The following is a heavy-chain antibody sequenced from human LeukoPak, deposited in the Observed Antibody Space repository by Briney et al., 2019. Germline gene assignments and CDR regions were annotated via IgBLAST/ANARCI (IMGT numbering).Heavy chain of an antibody. CDR3: ARQGADSSGYLEGLGY. D-gene: IGHD3-22*01. CDR2: IYPGDSDT. J-gene: IGHJ4*02. Sequence: GESLKISCKGSGYSFTSSWIAWVRQMPGKGLEWMGIIYPGDSDTRYSPSFQGQVTISADKSTSTAYLQWSSLKASDTAMYYCARQGADSSGYLEGLGYWGRGTLVTVSS. V-gene: IGHV5-51*01. CDR1: GYSFTSSW.